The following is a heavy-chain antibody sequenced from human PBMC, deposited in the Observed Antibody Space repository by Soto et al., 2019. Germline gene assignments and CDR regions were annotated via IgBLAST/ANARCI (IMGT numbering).Heavy chain of an antibody. CDR2: IFPGDSEA. CDR3: AAGYSTGLDGFDV. Sequence: LGESLKISCQGSGYNFANYWIGWVRQMPGKVLECMGMIFPGDSEAKYSLSLQGQVSISADKSISTAYLQWSTLKASDTAMYYCAAGYSTGLDGFDVWGQGTMVTVSS. CDR1: GYNFANYW. J-gene: IGHJ3*01. D-gene: IGHD6-19*01. V-gene: IGHV5-51*01.